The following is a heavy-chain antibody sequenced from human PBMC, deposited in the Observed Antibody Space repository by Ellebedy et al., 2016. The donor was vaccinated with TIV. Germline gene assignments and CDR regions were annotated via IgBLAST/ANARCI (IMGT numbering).Heavy chain of an antibody. Sequence: GESLKISXKGSGYSFTSYWIGWVRQMPGKGLEWMGIIYPGDSDTRYSPSFQGQVTISADKSISTAYLQWSSLKASDTAMYYCARLGGGYHYSKYFDYWGQGTLVTVSS. D-gene: IGHD5-12*01. CDR3: ARLGGGYHYSKYFDY. CDR2: IYPGDSDT. V-gene: IGHV5-51*01. J-gene: IGHJ4*02. CDR1: GYSFTSYW.